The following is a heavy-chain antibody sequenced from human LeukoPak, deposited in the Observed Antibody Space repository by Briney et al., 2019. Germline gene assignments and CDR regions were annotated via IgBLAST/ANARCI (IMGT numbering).Heavy chain of an antibody. Sequence: SETLSLTCTVSGGSISSYYWSWIRQPAGKGLEWIGRIYTSGSTNYNPSLKSRVTMSVDTSKNQFSLKLSSVTAADTAVYYCAANSGGRTPIPFDYWGQGTLVTVSS. CDR3: AANSGGRTPIPFDY. D-gene: IGHD3-16*01. CDR1: GGSISSYY. V-gene: IGHV4-4*07. CDR2: IYTSGST. J-gene: IGHJ4*02.